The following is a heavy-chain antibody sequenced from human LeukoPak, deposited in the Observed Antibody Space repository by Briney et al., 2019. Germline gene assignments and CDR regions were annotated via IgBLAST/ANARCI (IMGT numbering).Heavy chain of an antibody. J-gene: IGHJ4*02. Sequence: SETLSPTCPFSGGPLSQYYWRLIRQAPGKGLEGIGYIHYNVTTNYNPSLKSRLTISVDTSKNHLSLKLHSVTAADTAVYYCARHLLVGAPIGDPFDYCGQGTLVTVSS. CDR3: ARHLLVGAPIGDPFDY. CDR1: GGPLSQYY. CDR2: IHYNVTT. V-gene: IGHV4-59*08. D-gene: IGHD2-8*02.